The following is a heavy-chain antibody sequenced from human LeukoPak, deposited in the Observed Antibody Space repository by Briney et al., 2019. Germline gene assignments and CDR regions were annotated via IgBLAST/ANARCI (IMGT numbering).Heavy chain of an antibody. Sequence: GASVKVSCKASGYTFTGYYMHWVRQAPGQGLEWMGRINPNSGGTNYAQKFQGRVTMTRDTSISTAYMELSRMRSDDTVVYYCASEDGYSSGWPYWGQGTLVTVSS. D-gene: IGHD6-19*01. V-gene: IGHV1-2*05. CDR2: INPNSGGT. CDR3: ASEDGYSSGWPY. CDR1: GYTFTGYY. J-gene: IGHJ4*02.